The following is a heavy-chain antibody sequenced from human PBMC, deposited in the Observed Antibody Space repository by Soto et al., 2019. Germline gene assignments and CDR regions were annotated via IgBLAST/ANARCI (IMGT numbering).Heavy chain of an antibody. J-gene: IGHJ4*02. CDR3: HRIDNEGSNDY. CDR2: ISGSGGST. V-gene: IGHV3-23*01. CDR1: GFTFSSYA. D-gene: IGHD1-1*01. Sequence: GGSLRLSCAASGFTFSSYAMSWVRQAPGKGLEVVSAISGSGGSTYYADSVKGRFTISRDNSKTTLYLQMNSLRAEDTAVYYCHRIDNEGSNDYWGQGTLVTVSS.